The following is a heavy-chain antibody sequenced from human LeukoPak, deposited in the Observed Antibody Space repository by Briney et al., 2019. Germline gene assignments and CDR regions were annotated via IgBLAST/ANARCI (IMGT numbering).Heavy chain of an antibody. Sequence: ASVKVSCKASGYTFSGHFIHWVRQAPGQGLEWMGWINPKSDGTNYAQKFQGRVTMTRDSSISTAYMELSRLTSDDTAVYYCARDRRWSYDSSGYQGYDAFDIWGQGTMVTVSS. V-gene: IGHV1-2*02. CDR2: INPKSDGT. CDR1: GYTFSGHF. J-gene: IGHJ3*02. CDR3: ARDRRWSYDSSGYQGYDAFDI. D-gene: IGHD3-22*01.